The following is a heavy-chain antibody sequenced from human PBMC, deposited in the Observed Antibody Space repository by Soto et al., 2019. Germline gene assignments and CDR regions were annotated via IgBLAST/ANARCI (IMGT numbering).Heavy chain of an antibody. CDR3: VRGALRAPATFDY. Sequence: QVQLKESGPGLVNPSGTLSLTCAVSGGSINTNNWWSWVRQPPGKGLEWIGEIFHRGSTNYNPSSKSRVTISLDKSNTHFSLKLISVTAADTAVYYCVRGALRAPATFDYWGQGTPVTVSS. CDR2: IFHRGST. J-gene: IGHJ4*02. CDR1: GGSINTNNW. V-gene: IGHV4-4*02. D-gene: IGHD1-26*01.